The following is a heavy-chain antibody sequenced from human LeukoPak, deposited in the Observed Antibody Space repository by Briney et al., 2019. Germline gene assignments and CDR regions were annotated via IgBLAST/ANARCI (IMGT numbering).Heavy chain of an antibody. D-gene: IGHD5-24*01. CDR2: DNPNNDAT. Sequence: ASVKVSCKASGYRFTDYYMHWVRQAPGQGREWMGCDNPNNDATNYAQKFQGRVTMTRGTSISTVYMDLTSLRSDDSAIYYCARDYGEAATITAFRTYYYFDHWGQGTLVTVSS. CDR1: GYRFTDYY. CDR3: ARDYGEAATITAFRTYYYFDH. J-gene: IGHJ4*02. V-gene: IGHV1-2*02.